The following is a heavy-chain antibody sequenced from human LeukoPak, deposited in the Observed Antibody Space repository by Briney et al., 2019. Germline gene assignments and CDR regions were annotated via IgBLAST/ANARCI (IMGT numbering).Heavy chain of an antibody. J-gene: IGHJ5*02. D-gene: IGHD2-15*01. V-gene: IGHV1-2*02. CDR3: ARGPVVVARWPSNWFDP. Sequence: ASVKASCKASGYIFTGYYMHWVRQAPGQGLEWMGWINPNSGGTNYAQKFQGRVTMTRDTSISTAYMELSSLRSDDTAVYSCARGPVVVARWPSNWFDPWGQGTLVTVSS. CDR1: GYIFTGYY. CDR2: INPNSGGT.